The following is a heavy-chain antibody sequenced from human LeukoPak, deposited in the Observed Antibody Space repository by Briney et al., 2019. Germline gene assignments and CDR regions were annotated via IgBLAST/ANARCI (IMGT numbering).Heavy chain of an antibody. V-gene: IGHV5-51*01. CDR2: IYPGDSDT. D-gene: IGHD6-6*01. Sequence: GESLKISCKGSGYSFTSYWIGWVRQMPGKGLEWMGIIYPGDSDTRYSPSFQGQVTISADKSISTAYLQWSSLKASDTAVYYCARHPDRPYSSSPFDYWGQGTLVTVSS. CDR3: ARHPDRPYSSSPFDY. J-gene: IGHJ4*02. CDR1: GYSFTSYW.